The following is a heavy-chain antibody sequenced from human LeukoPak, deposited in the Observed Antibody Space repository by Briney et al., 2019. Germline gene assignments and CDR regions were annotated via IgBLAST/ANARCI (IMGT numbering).Heavy chain of an antibody. Sequence: GGSLRLSCAASGFTFSSYAMSWVRQAPGRGLEWVSVISGSGGSTYYADSVKGRFTISRDNSKNTLYLQMNSLRAEDTAVYYCAKATGDDASTTGDFHYWGQGTLVTVSA. J-gene: IGHJ4*02. V-gene: IGHV3-23*01. CDR3: AKATGDDASTTGDFHY. D-gene: IGHD4-17*01. CDR1: GFTFSSYA. CDR2: ISGSGGST.